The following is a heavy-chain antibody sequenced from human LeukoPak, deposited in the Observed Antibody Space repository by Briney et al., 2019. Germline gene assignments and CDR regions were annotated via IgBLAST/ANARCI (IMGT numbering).Heavy chain of an antibody. D-gene: IGHD2-15*01. J-gene: IGHJ5*02. CDR1: GGSISSGGYY. V-gene: IGHV4-31*03. CDR2: IYYSGST. Sequence: SQTLSLTCTVSGGSISSGGYYWRWIRQHPGKGLEWIGYIYYSGSTYYNPSLKSRVTISVDTSKNQFSLKLSSVTAADTAVYYCARVGGYCSGGSCYERFGWFDPWGQGTLVTVSS. CDR3: ARVGGYCSGGSCYERFGWFDP.